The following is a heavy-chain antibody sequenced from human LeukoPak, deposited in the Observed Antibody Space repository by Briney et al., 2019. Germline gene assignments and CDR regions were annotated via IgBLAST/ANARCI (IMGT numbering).Heavy chain of an antibody. Sequence: SETLSLTCAVYGGSFSGYYWSWIRQPPGKGLEWIGEINHSGSTNYNPSLKSRVTISVDTSKNQFSLKLSSATAADTAVYYCARGKDDLPDYWGQGTLVTVSS. CDR1: GGSFSGYY. CDR3: ARGKDDLPDY. J-gene: IGHJ4*02. D-gene: IGHD3-16*01. V-gene: IGHV4-34*01. CDR2: INHSGST.